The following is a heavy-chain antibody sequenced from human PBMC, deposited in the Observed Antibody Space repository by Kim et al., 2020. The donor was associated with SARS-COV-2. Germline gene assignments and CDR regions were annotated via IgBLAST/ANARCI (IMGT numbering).Heavy chain of an antibody. J-gene: IGHJ4*02. CDR1: GGSFSGYY. CDR2: INHSGST. CDR3: ARKVVVVAALDY. D-gene: IGHD2-15*01. V-gene: IGHV4-34*01. Sequence: SETLSLTCAVYGGSFSGYYWSWIRMPQGQGMEWIGEINHSGSTNYNPSLKSRVTISVDTAKNTFSLKLSSVTAADTAVYYCARKVVVVAALDYWGPGTLVTVSS.